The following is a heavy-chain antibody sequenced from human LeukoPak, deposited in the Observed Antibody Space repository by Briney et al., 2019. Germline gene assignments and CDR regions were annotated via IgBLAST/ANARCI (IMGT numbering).Heavy chain of an antibody. Sequence: GGSLRLSCAASGFTFSSYAMSWVRQAPGKGLEWVSIISGRGGSTYYADSVKGRFTISRDNSKNTLYLQVNSLRAEDTAVYYCAISYYDFWSVYFDYWGQGTLVTVSS. CDR3: AISYYDFWSVYFDY. CDR1: GFTFSSYA. D-gene: IGHD3-3*01. V-gene: IGHV3-23*01. J-gene: IGHJ4*02. CDR2: ISGRGGST.